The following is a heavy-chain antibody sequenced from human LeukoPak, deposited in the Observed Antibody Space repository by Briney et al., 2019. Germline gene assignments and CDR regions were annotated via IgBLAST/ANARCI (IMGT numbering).Heavy chain of an antibody. V-gene: IGHV3-20*04. CDR3: ARPRALAVAGAFDI. CDR2: INWNGGST. D-gene: IGHD6-19*01. J-gene: IGHJ3*02. Sequence: GSLRLSCAASGFTFDDYGMSWVRQAPGKGLEWVSGINWNGGSTGYADSVKGRFTISRDNAKNSLYLQMNSLRAEDTALYYCARPRALAVAGAFDIWGQGTMVTVSS. CDR1: GFTFDDYG.